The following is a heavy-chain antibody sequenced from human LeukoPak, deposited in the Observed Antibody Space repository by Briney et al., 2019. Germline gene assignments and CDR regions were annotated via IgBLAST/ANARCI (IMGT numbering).Heavy chain of an antibody. V-gene: IGHV1-2*02. CDR1: GYTFTGYY. Sequence: ASVKVSCKASGYTFTGYYMHWVRQAPGQGLEWMGWINPNSGGTNYAQKFQGRVTMTRDTSISTAYMELSRLRSDDTAVYYCARDISSGYLYFDYWGQGTLVTVSS. D-gene: IGHD3-22*01. CDR2: INPNSGGT. J-gene: IGHJ4*02. CDR3: ARDISSGYLYFDY.